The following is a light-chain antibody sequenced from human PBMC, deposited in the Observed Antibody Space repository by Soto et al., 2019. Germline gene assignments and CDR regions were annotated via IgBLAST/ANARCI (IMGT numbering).Light chain of an antibody. Sequence: SYELTQPSSVSVSPGQTARITCSGDILTKNYARWFQQKPGQAPLLVLYKDSERPSGIPERFSGSSSGNTVTLTISGAQVEDEADYYCYSAPDNYRVFGGGTQLTVL. CDR2: KDS. J-gene: IGLJ2*01. CDR3: YSAPDNYRV. CDR1: ILTKNY. V-gene: IGLV3-27*01.